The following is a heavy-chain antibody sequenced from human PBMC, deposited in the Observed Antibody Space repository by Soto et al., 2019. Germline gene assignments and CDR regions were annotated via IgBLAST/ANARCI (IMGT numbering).Heavy chain of an antibody. V-gene: IGHV3-21*01. J-gene: IGHJ4*02. CDR2: ISSSSSYI. CDR1: GFTFSSYS. CDR3: ARARDIVVVVAAFDY. D-gene: IGHD2-15*01. Sequence: GGSLRLSCAASGFTFSSYSMNWVRQAPGKGLEWVSSISSSSSYIYYADSVKDRFTISRDNAKNSLYLRMNSLRAEDTAVYYCARARDIVVVVAAFDYWGQGTLVTVSS.